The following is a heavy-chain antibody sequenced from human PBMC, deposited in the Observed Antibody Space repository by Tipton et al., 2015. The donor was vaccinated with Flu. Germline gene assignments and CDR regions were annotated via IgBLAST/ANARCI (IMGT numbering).Heavy chain of an antibody. V-gene: IGHV4-4*07. CDR1: GGSISSYY. J-gene: IGHJ4*02. CDR2: IYTSGST. D-gene: IGHD6-13*01. CDR3: ARAPVAAGYPPPLYFDY. Sequence: TLSLTCTVSGGSISSYYWSWIRQPAGKGLEWIGRIYTSGSTNYNPSLKSRVTMSVDTSKNQFSLKLSSVTAADTAVYYCARAPVAAGYPPPLYFDYWGQGTLVTVSS.